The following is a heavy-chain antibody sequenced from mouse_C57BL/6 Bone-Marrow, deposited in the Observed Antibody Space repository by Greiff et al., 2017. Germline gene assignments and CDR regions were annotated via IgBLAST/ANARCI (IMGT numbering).Heavy chain of an antibody. J-gene: IGHJ1*03. D-gene: IGHD1-1*01. CDR3: AREDYGSSPWYFDV. V-gene: IGHV3-6*01. Sequence: EVKLVESGPGLVKPSQSLSLTCSVTGYSITSGYYWYWIRQFPGNQLEWMGYISYDGSNNYNPSLKNRISIPRDTSKNQFFLKLNSVTTAYTATYDCAREDYGSSPWYFDVWGTGTTVTVAS. CDR1: GYSITSGYY. CDR2: ISYDGSN.